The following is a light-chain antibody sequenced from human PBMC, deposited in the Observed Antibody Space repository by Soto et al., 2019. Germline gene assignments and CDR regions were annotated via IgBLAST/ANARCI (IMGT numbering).Light chain of an antibody. CDR3: GTWDSSLSAGV. CDR1: SSNIENNP. Sequence: QSVLTQPPSVSAAPGQRVTISCSGSSSNIENNPVSWHQQLPGTVPRLLIHDNDKRPSGIPDRFSGSKSGTSATLGITGLQTGDEADYYCGTWDSSLSAGVFGGGTKVTVL. CDR2: DND. V-gene: IGLV1-51*01. J-gene: IGLJ2*01.